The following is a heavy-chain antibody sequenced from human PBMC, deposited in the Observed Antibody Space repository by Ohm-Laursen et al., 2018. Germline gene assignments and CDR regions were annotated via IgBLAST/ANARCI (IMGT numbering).Heavy chain of an antibody. V-gene: IGHV1-69*01. D-gene: IGHD4-17*01. Sequence: SSVKVSCNASGGTFSSYAISWVRQAPGQGLEWMGGIIPIFGTANYAQKFQGRVTITADESTSTAYMELSSLRSEDTAVYYCASQNDYGDYGYFDYWGQGTLVTVSS. CDR2: IIPIFGTA. CDR1: GGTFSSYA. CDR3: ASQNDYGDYGYFDY. J-gene: IGHJ4*02.